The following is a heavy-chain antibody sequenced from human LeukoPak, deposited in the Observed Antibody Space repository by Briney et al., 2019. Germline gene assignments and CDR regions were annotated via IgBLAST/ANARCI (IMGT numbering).Heavy chain of an antibody. D-gene: IGHD5-12*01. CDR2: IYYSGST. V-gene: IGHV4-39*02. CDR1: GGSISSSSYY. CDR3: ARDVDIVATVWFDP. J-gene: IGHJ5*02. Sequence: SETLSLTCTVSGGSISSSSYYWGWIRQPPGKGLEWIGSIYYSGSTYYNPSLKSRVTISVDTSKNQFSLRLSSVTAADTAVYYCARDVDIVATVWFDPWGQGTLVTVSS.